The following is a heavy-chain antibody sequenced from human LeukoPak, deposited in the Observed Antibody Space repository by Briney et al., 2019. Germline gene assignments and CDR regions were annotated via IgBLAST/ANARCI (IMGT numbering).Heavy chain of an antibody. CDR1: GDSTSNGDYY. CDR3: ARDRSRPNPFFDS. Sequence: SQTLSLTCTVSGDSTSNGDYYWSWIRQPPGKGLEWIGYIHYRGSTFYNPSLKSRVTMSVDTSKNQFPLKLSSVTAADTAVYYCARDRSRPNPFFDSWGQGTLVTVSS. D-gene: IGHD6-13*01. V-gene: IGHV4-30-4*01. J-gene: IGHJ4*02. CDR2: IHYRGST.